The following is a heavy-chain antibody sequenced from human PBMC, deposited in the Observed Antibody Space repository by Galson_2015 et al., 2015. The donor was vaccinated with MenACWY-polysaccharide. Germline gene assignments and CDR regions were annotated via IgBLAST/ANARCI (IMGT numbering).Heavy chain of an antibody. V-gene: IGHV3-30*02. CDR3: AKNRVYYDSSGYYYGYYYYGMDV. J-gene: IGHJ6*02. D-gene: IGHD3-22*01. CDR2: IRYDGSNK. Sequence: SLRLSCAASGFTFSSYGMHWVRQAPGKGLEWVAFIRYDGSNKYYADSVKGRFTISRDNSKNTLYLQMNSLRAEDTAVYYCAKNRVYYDSSGYYYGYYYYGMDVWGQGTTVTVSS. CDR1: GFTFSSYG.